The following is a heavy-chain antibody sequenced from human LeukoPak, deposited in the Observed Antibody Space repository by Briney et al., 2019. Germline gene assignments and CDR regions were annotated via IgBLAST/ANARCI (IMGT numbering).Heavy chain of an antibody. CDR2: IYYSGST. Sequence: SETLSLTCTVSGGSISSSSYYWGWIRQPPGKGLEWIGSIYYSGSTYYNPSLKSRVTISVDTSKNQFSLKLSSVAAADTAVYYCARHAGDSGSYDSAFDIWGQGTMVTVSS. J-gene: IGHJ3*02. D-gene: IGHD1-26*01. CDR3: ARHAGDSGSYDSAFDI. CDR1: GGSISSSSYY. V-gene: IGHV4-39*01.